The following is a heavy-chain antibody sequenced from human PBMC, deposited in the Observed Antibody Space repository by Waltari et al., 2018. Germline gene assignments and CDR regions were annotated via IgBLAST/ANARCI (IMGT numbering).Heavy chain of an antibody. D-gene: IGHD4-17*01. J-gene: IGHJ5*02. CDR2: ISSSSSYI. CDR3: ARGGYGDYGENWFDP. Sequence: EVQLVESGGGLVKPGGSLRLSCAASGFTFSSYSMNWVRQAPGKGLEWVSSISSSSSYIYYADSVKGRFTISRDNAKNSLYLQMYSLRAEDTTVYYCARGGYGDYGENWFDPWGQGTLVTVSS. V-gene: IGHV3-21*01. CDR1: GFTFSSYS.